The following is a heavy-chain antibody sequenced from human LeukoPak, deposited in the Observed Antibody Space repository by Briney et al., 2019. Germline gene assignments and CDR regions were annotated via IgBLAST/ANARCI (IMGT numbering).Heavy chain of an antibody. CDR3: AREEIYSSSWYLGYYYYYGMDV. Sequence: GASVKVSCKASGYTFTGYYMHWVRQAPGQGLEWMGWINPNSGGTNYAQKFQGRVTMTRDTSISTAYMELSRLRSDGTAVYYCAREEIYSSSWYLGYYYYYGMDVWGQGTTVTVSS. V-gene: IGHV1-2*02. J-gene: IGHJ6*02. D-gene: IGHD6-13*01. CDR1: GYTFTGYY. CDR2: INPNSGGT.